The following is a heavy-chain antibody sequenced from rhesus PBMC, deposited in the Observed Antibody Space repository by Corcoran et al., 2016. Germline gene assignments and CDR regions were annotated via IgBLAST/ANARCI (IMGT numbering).Heavy chain of an antibody. CDR2: IYGNSAST. V-gene: IGHV4-73*01. CDR3: ARHRTIPLGVDY. J-gene: IGHJ4*01. CDR1: GGSIRGYSY. D-gene: IGHD3-40*01. Sequence: QVKLQQWGEGLVKPSETLSLTCAVYGGSIRGYSYWSWLRQPPGKGLEWIGYIYGNSASTNYHPSLKNRVTISKDTSKNQFSRKLSSVTAADTALYYCARHRTIPLGVDYWGQGVLVTVSS.